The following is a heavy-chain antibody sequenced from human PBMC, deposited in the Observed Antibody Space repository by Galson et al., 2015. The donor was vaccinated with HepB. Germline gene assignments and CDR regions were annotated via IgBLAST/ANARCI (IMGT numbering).Heavy chain of an antibody. CDR1: GFSFTYFP. V-gene: IGHV3-30*04. D-gene: IGHD4-17*01. CDR2: ISYTGKYT. Sequence: SLRLSCAASGFSFTYFPMHWVRQAPGKGLEWVAVISYTGKYTNYADFGKGRFTISRDNSKNALYLQMNSLKVEDTVLYYCVRPRGDGAGDSQNWYFDFWGRGALVTVSS. J-gene: IGHJ2*01. CDR3: VRPRGDGAGDSQNWYFDF.